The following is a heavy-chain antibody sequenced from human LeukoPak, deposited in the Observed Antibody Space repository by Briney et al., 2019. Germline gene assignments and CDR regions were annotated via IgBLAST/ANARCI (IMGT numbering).Heavy chain of an antibody. V-gene: IGHV4-34*01. CDR1: GGSFSGYY. D-gene: IGHD4-17*01. Sequence: SETLSLTCAVYGGSFSGYYWTWIRQPPGKGLEWIGEINHSGSTDYNPSLKSRVTISVDTSKNQFSLKLSSVTAADTAVYYCARGQGTVTTHWGQGTLVTVSS. J-gene: IGHJ4*02. CDR2: INHSGST. CDR3: ARGQGTVTTH.